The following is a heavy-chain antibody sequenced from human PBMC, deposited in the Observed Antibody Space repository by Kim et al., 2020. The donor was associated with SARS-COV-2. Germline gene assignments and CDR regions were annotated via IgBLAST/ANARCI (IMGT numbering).Heavy chain of an antibody. V-gene: IGHV4-39*01. CDR1: GGSISSSSYY. CDR3: ARHYGTGNWGIDY. D-gene: IGHD1-1*01. Sequence: SETLSLTCTVSGGSISSSSYYWGWIRQPPGKGLEWIASMSYSGGTYYNPSLKSRVTIFVDTSKNQFSLTLSSMTATDTAVYYCARHYGTGNWGIDYWGQGTLVTVSS. CDR2: MSYSGGT. J-gene: IGHJ4*02.